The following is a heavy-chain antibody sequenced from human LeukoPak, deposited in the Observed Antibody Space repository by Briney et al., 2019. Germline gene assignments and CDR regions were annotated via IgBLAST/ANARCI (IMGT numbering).Heavy chain of an antibody. CDR2: MSTDRSLQ. CDR3: GRQVAPGQWLVNL. V-gene: IGHV3-30*01. Sequence: GGSLRLSCVASGFTFSNYAIHWVRRPPGKGLEWVAVMSTDRSLQYYANSVKGRFTISRDNYKSTLFLQMNSLSAADTAVYYCGRQVAPGQWLVNLWGQGTLVTVSS. D-gene: IGHD6-19*01. CDR1: GFTFSNYA. J-gene: IGHJ5*02.